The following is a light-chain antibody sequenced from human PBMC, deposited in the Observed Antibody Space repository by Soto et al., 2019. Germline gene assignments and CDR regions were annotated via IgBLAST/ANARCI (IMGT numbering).Light chain of an antibody. CDR3: QQYNSWPLT. V-gene: IGKV3-15*01. CDR2: SSS. CDR1: QTVSNN. Sequence: EIVMTQYPATLSVSPGERATLSCRASQTVSNNLAWYQQKPGQAPRLLFYSSSTRATGVPARFSGSLSGTDFTLTISSLQSEDFAVYYCQQYNSWPLTFGGGTKVETK. J-gene: IGKJ4*01.